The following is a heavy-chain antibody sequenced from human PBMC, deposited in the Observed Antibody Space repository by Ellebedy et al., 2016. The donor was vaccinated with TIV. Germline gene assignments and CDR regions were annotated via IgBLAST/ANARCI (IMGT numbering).Heavy chain of an antibody. V-gene: IGHV1-46*01. J-gene: IGHJ4*02. D-gene: IGHD4-17*01. CDR2: MTDNDGDT. CDR3: ARAAAMTKVSSPSAY. CDR1: GYTFTSYS. Sequence: AASVKVSCKASGYTFTSYSIHWLRQAPGQGLEWMGIMTDNDGDTTYAQKFQGRVTMTRDTSTPTVYMELTSLRFEDTDVYYCARAAAMTKVSSPSAYWGQGTLVTVSS.